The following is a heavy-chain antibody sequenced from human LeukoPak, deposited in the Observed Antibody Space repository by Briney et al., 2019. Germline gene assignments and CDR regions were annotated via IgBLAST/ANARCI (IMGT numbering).Heavy chain of an antibody. J-gene: IGHJ4*02. CDR3: ARTPRGRYQLPNFGY. D-gene: IGHD2-2*01. CDR1: GGSFSGCY. V-gene: IGHV4-34*01. CDR2: INHSGST. Sequence: SETLSLTCAVDGGSFSGCYWSWIRQPPGKGLEWLGEINHSGSTNYNPSLKSRVTISVDTSKNQFSLKLSSVTAADAAVYYCARTPRGRYQLPNFGYWGQGTLVTVSS.